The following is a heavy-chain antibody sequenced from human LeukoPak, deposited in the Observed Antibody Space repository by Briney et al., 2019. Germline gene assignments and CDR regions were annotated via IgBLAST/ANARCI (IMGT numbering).Heavy chain of an antibody. CDR1: GFTFDDYA. D-gene: IGHD2-15*01. CDR3: ARTTEPIVVVAATRVGYFDY. Sequence: GGSLRLSCAASGFTFDDYAMHWVRHAPGKGLEWVSGISWNSGSIGYADSVKGRFTISRDNAKNSLYLQMNSLRAEDTALYYCARTTEPIVVVAATRVGYFDYWGQGTLVTVSS. V-gene: IGHV3-9*01. J-gene: IGHJ4*02. CDR2: ISWNSGSI.